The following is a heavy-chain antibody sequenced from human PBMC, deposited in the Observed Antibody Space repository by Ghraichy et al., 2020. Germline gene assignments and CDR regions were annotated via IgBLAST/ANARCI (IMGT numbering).Heavy chain of an antibody. V-gene: IGHV4-4*07. D-gene: IGHD1-14*01. J-gene: IGHJ6*02. CDR3: ARAAWEPLTRNYYELDV. CDR2: IYTTGST. CDR1: GGSISSYY. Sequence: SQTLSLTCTVPGGSISSYYWYWIRQPAGKGLEWIGRIYTTGSTDYNPSLESRVTMSVDTSKKQISLELRSVSAADTAVYYCARAAWEPLTRNYYELDVWGQGTTVTVSS.